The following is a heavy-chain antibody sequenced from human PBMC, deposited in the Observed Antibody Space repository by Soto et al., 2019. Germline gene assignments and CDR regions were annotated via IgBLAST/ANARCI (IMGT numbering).Heavy chain of an antibody. CDR2: IWNDGSNK. D-gene: IGHD6-13*01. CDR3: VRGTGYYYYRMAV. CDR1: GFTFISYA. V-gene: IGHV3-33*01. J-gene: IGHJ6*02. Sequence: QVQLVESGGGVVQPGRSLRLSCAASGFTFISYAMHWVRQAPGKGLEWVALIWNDGSNKYYADSVKGRFTISRDNSKNTLYLQMDSLRAEDTAVYYCVRGTGYYYYRMAVWGQGTTVTVSS.